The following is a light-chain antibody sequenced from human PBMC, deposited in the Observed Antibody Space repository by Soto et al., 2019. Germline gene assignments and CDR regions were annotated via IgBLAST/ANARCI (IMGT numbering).Light chain of an antibody. CDR2: DAS. CDR1: QSISYW. J-gene: IGKJ4*01. CDR3: QQFSSYPLT. Sequence: DIQMTQSPSTLSASVGDIVTIACGASQSISYWLAWYQQKPGKAPKRLIYDASNLQSGVPSRFSGSGSGTDFTLTISRLEPEGFAVYYCQQFSSYPLTFGGGTKVDIK. V-gene: IGKV1-5*01.